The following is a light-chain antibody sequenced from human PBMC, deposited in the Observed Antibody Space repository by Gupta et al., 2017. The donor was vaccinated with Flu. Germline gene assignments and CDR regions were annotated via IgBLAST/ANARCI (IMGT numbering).Light chain of an antibody. CDR1: RDINSD. CDR3: QQYNRWPPYT. CDR2: GAS. V-gene: IGKV3-15*01. Sequence: EVVMTQSPDTLSVSPGERATLSCRASRDINSDLAWYQQKPGQAPRLLIHGASTRAPGIPASFSGSGFGTEYTLTISSLQSEDFAIYYCQQYNRWPPYTFGPGTTVGIK. J-gene: IGKJ3*01.